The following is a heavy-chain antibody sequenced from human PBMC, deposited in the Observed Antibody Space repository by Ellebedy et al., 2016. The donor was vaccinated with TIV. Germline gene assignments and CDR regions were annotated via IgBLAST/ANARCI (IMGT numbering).Heavy chain of an antibody. D-gene: IGHD3-16*01. CDR3: ATAGDDYVFGY. CDR2: IIPILGIA. Sequence: ASVKVSCKASGGTFSSYAINWVRQAPGQGLEWMGRIIPILGIANYAQKFQGWVTMTRDTSISTAYMELSRLRSDDTAVYYCATAGDDYVFGYWGQGTLVTVSS. J-gene: IGHJ4*02. V-gene: IGHV1-69*04. CDR1: GGTFSSYA.